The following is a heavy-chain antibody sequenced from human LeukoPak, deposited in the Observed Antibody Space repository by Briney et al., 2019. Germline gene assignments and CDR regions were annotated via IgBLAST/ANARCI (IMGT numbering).Heavy chain of an antibody. D-gene: IGHD6-19*01. V-gene: IGHV3-23*01. CDR1: GFTFINAW. J-gene: IGHJ1*01. CDR2: IRSSGDST. Sequence: GGSLRLSCAASGFTFINAWMAWVRQAPGKGLEWVSGIRSSGDSTYYADSVKGRFTISRDNSKNTLYLQMNSLRAEDTAVYYCAKQYSSDWNGLAEYFQHWGQGTLLTVSS. CDR3: AKQYSSDWNGLAEYFQH.